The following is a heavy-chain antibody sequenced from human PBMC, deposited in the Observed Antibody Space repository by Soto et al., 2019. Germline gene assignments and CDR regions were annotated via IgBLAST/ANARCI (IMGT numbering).Heavy chain of an antibody. V-gene: IGHV3-30*18. CDR1: GVTFNTYV. D-gene: IGHD5-12*01. CDR2: ISYDGSNK. CDR3: AKDTDGYNPEADAFDI. J-gene: IGHJ3*02. Sequence: SMKLASAASGVTFNTYVRHGVRQAPGKGLEWVAVISYDGSNKYYADSVKGRFTISRDNSKNTLYLQMNSLRAEDTAVYYCAKDTDGYNPEADAFDIWGQGTMVTVSS.